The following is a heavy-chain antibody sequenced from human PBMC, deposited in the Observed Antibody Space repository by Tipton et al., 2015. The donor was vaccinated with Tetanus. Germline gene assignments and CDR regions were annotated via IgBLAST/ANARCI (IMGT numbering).Heavy chain of an antibody. J-gene: IGHJ4*02. CDR2: VSYSGRT. CDR1: GGSLKSSDYY. CDR3: ARLREIVSRSGWAFDY. D-gene: IGHD5/OR15-5a*01. V-gene: IGHV4-39*02. Sequence: LRLSCIVSGGSLKSSDYYGAWVRQSPLKGLEWIGSVSYSGRTYYNSSLKSRVTMSVDTSKKDFSVSLTSVTAADTAVYYCARLREIVSRSGWAFDYWGQGILVTVAS.